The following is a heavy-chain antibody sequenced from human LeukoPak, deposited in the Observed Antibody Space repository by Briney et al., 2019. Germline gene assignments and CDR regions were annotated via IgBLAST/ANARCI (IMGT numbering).Heavy chain of an antibody. Sequence: LAGGSLRLSCAASGFTFTNCAMTWVRQPPGKGLEWVSSISGSGASTYYADSVRGRFTISRDNSKNTVYLQMNGLSVEDTALYYCAKDQSRVGASDPFDSWGQGTQVTVSS. J-gene: IGHJ5*01. D-gene: IGHD1-26*01. CDR2: ISGSGAST. V-gene: IGHV3-23*01. CDR1: GFTFTNCA. CDR3: AKDQSRVGASDPFDS.